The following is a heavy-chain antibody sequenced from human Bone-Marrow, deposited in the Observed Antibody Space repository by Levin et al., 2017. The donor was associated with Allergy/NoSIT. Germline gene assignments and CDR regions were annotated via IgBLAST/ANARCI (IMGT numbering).Heavy chain of an antibody. CDR2: IYPGDSDT. CDR3: AKGSDTSGYYFDF. Sequence: GESLKISCKTSSDSFAKYWIGWVRQMPGKGLEWMGIIYPGDSDTRYNPSFQAQVTISADKSNSTAYLQWSSLRTSDTATYYCAKGSDTSGYYFDFWGQGTLVTVSS. D-gene: IGHD3-22*01. CDR1: SDSFAKYW. J-gene: IGHJ4*02. V-gene: IGHV5-51*01.